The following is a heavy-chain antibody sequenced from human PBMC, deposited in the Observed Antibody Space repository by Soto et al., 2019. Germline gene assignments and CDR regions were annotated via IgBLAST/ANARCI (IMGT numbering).Heavy chain of an antibody. Sequence: GESLKISCKAFGYNFSTYWIGWVRQMPGKGLEWMGIVYPGDSDTRYSPPLQGQVTLSADKSISTAYLQWSSLKASDTAIYYCARRGKAFDIWGQGTMVTVSS. CDR2: VYPGDSDT. J-gene: IGHJ3*02. CDR1: GYNFSTYW. CDR3: ARRGKAFDI. V-gene: IGHV5-51*01.